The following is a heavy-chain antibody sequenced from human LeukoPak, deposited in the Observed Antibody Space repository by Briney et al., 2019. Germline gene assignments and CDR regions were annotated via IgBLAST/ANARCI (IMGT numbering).Heavy chain of an antibody. D-gene: IGHD5-12*01. V-gene: IGHV3-74*01. J-gene: IGHJ4*02. CDR2: INSDGNST. Sequence: PGGSLRLSCAASGFTFSSYWMHWVRQAPGKGLVWVSRINSDGNSTSYADSVKGRFTISRDNAKNSLYLQMNSLRAEDTAVYYCARVWIEIVATLDEDFDYWGQGTLVTVSS. CDR1: GFTFSSYW. CDR3: ARVWIEIVATLDEDFDY.